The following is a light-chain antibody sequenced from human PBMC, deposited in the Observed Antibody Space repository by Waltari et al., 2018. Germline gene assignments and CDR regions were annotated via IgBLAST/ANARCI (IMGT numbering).Light chain of an antibody. Sequence: QSALTQPASVSGSPGQSITISRTGTSSYIGNYNFFTWYQQHPGKAPKLIIYDVSNRPSGVSNRFSGSWSGNTASLTISGLQAEDEADYYCNSYTTGSTLTVIFGGGTKLTVL. CDR1: SSYIGNYNF. J-gene: IGLJ2*01. V-gene: IGLV2-14*03. CDR3: NSYTTGSTLTVI. CDR2: DVS.